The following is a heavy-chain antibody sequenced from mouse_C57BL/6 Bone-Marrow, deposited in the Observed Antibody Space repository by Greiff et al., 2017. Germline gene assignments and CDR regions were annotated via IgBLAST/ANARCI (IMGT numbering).Heavy chain of an antibody. CDR1: GYTFTSYW. J-gene: IGHJ2*01. CDR2: IYPGSGST. V-gene: IGHV1-55*01. Sequence: VQLQQPGAELVKPGASVKMSCKASGYTFTSYWITWVKQRPGQGLEWIGDIYPGSGSTNYNEKFKSKATLTVDTSSSTAYMQLSSLTSEDSAVXYCARRLIYYDSYYFDYWGQGTTLTVSS. CDR3: ARRLIYYDSYYFDY. D-gene: IGHD2-4*01.